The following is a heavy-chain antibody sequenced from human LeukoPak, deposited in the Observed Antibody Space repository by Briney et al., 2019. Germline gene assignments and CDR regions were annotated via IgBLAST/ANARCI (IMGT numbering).Heavy chain of an antibody. V-gene: IGHV3-30*18. D-gene: IGHD4-17*01. CDR2: ISYDGTKR. J-gene: IGHJ4*02. CDR3: AKPIMTTVTTLGLYFDF. CDR1: GFIFSSYG. Sequence: GGSLRLSCAASGFIFSSYGMHWVRQAPGKGLEWVAVISYDGTKRYYADSVKGRFTISRDNSKNTLYLQMNSLRAEDTAVYYCAKPIMTTVTTLGLYFDFWGQGALVTVSS.